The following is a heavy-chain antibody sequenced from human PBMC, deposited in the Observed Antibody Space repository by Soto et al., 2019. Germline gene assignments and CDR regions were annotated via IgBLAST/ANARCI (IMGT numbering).Heavy chain of an antibody. CDR1: GDTFTTYA. J-gene: IGHJ4*02. Sequence: ASVKVSCKASGDTFTTYAMHWVRQAPGQRLEWMGWINAGNGNTKYSQKFQGRVTITRDTSASTAYMELSSLRSEDTAVYYCARLGLSGSYYFEREDYWGQGTLVTVS. CDR3: ARLGLSGSYYFEREDY. V-gene: IGHV1-3*01. D-gene: IGHD1-26*01. CDR2: INAGNGNT.